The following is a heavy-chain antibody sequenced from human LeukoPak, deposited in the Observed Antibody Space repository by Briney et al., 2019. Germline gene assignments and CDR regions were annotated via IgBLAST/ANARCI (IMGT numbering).Heavy chain of an antibody. J-gene: IGHJ5*02. D-gene: IGHD6-13*01. CDR2: IYSGGST. V-gene: IGHV3-53*01. Sequence: GGSLRLSCAASGFTVSSNYMSWVRQAPGKGLEWVSVIYSGGSTYYADSVKGRFTISRDNSKNTLYLQMNSLRAEDTAVYYCARDLDGSSSGFNPWGQGTLVTVSS. CDR3: ARDLDGSSSGFNP. CDR1: GFTVSSNY.